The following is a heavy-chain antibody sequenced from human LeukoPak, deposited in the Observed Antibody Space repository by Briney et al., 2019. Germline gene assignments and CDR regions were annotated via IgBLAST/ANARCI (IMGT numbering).Heavy chain of an antibody. CDR1: SGSITSSSYY. J-gene: IGHJ4*02. CDR3: ARGVVNYDILTGYWGETIYYFDY. D-gene: IGHD3-9*01. Sequence: PSETLSLTCTVSSGSITSSSYYWGWIRQPPGKGLEWIGSIYYSGGTYYNPSLKSRVTISVDTSKKQFSLKLSSVTAADTAVYYCARGVVNYDILTGYWGETIYYFDYWGQGTLVTVSS. V-gene: IGHV4-39*01. CDR2: IYYSGGT.